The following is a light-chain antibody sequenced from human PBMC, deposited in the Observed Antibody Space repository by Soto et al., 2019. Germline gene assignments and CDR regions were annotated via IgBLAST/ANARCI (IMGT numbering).Light chain of an antibody. V-gene: IGKV3-20*01. CDR2: GAY. CDR1: QSVSSSF. J-gene: IGKJ1*01. Sequence: EIVLTQSPGTLSLSPGERATLSCRASQSVSSSFLSWYQQKPGQSPRLLIYGAYGRATGIPDRFSGSGSGTDFTLTISSLEPEDFAVYYCQQYGSAPRTFGQGTKVDI. CDR3: QQYGSAPRT.